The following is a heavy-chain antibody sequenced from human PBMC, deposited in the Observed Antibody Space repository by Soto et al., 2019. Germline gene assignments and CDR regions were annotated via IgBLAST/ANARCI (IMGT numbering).Heavy chain of an antibody. CDR2: IYHSGIT. D-gene: IGHD1-26*01. CDR3: AREDMSGTYYFDS. CDR1: GGSVSSETHF. V-gene: IGHV4-61*03. J-gene: IGHJ4*02. Sequence: PSETLSLTCAVFGGSVSSETHFWSWIRKPPGKGLEWIGYIYHSGITNSNPSLKGRLTISLDKSTNHFSLSLASVTAADTAIYYCAREDMSGTYYFDSWGQGTRVTGS.